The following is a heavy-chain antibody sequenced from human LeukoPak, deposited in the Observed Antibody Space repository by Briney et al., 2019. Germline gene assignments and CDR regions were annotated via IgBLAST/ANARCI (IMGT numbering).Heavy chain of an antibody. CDR2: IDGDGSST. Sequence: GGSLRLSCAASGFSFSNDWMHCVRHPPGKGLVCVSSIDGDGSSTTYADSVKGRLTVSRDNAKNTLYLQRNRLNIAATAFYYCAGLIYCTVTNCYIDYCGQGTVVTVSS. CDR1: GFSFSNDW. D-gene: IGHD2-2*02. V-gene: IGHV3-74*01. CDR3: AGLIYCTVTNCYIDY. J-gene: IGHJ4*02.